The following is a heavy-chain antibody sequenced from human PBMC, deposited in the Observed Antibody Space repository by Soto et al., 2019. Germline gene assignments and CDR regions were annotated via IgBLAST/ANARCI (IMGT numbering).Heavy chain of an antibody. CDR2: IFSSDAE. J-gene: IGHJ5*01. Sequence: QVTLKESGPVLVKPTETLTLTCTVSGFSLSDSRMGVSWIRQPPGKALEWLAHIFSSDAETYSTSLRTRLTISKDTSKSQVLLTVTNMDPVDTPSIYCARIVNQTRTPWFDSWGQGTLVTVSS. CDR1: GFSLSDSRMG. CDR3: ARIVNQTRTPWFDS. V-gene: IGHV2-26*01. D-gene: IGHD1-1*01.